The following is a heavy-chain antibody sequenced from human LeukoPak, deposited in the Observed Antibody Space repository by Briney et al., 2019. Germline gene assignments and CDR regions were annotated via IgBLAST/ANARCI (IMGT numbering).Heavy chain of an antibody. V-gene: IGHV1-18*01. J-gene: IGHJ4*02. Sequence: ASVKVSCKASGYTFTSYGISWVRQAPGQGLEWMGWISAYNGNTNYAQKLQGRVTMTTDTSTSTAYMELGSLRSDDTAVYYCARVSTIFGVVISEFDYWGQGTLVTVSS. CDR3: ARVSTIFGVVISEFDY. CDR1: GYTFTSYG. D-gene: IGHD3-3*01. CDR2: ISAYNGNT.